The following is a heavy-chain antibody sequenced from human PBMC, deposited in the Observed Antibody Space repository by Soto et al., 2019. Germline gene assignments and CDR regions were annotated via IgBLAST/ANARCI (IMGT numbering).Heavy chain of an antibody. CDR3: ARTPESIYSSSWLDY. CDR1: GGTFSSYT. J-gene: IGHJ4*02. V-gene: IGHV1-69*02. D-gene: IGHD6-13*01. CDR2: IIPILGIA. Sequence: GASVKVSCKASGGTFSSYTISCVRQAPGQGLEWMGRIIPILGIANYAQKFQGRVTITADKSTSTAYMELSSLRSEDTAVYYCARTPESIYSSSWLDYWGQGTLVTVSS.